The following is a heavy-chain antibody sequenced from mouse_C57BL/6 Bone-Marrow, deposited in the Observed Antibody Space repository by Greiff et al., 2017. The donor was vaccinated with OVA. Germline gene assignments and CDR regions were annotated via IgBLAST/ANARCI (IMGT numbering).Heavy chain of an antibody. D-gene: IGHD4-1*01. CDR2: IDPENGDT. V-gene: IGHV14-4*01. J-gene: IGHJ2*01. CDR3: TTGELGLEDY. Sequence: VQLKESGAELVRPGASVKLSCTASGFNIKDDYMHWVKQRPEQGLEWIGWIDPENGDTEYASKFQGKATITADTSSNTAYLQLSSLTSEDTAVYYCTTGELGLEDYGGQGTTLTVSS. CDR1: GFNIKDDY.